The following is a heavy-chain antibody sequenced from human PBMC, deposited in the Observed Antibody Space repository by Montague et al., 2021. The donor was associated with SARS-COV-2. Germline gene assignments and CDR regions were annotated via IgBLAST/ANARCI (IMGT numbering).Heavy chain of an antibody. D-gene: IGHD3-22*01. CDR1: GGSVSSYY. J-gene: IGHJ5*02. V-gene: IGHV4-59*02. CDR2: IYYSGST. Sequence: SETLSLTCSVSGGSVSSYYLNWIRQTPGTGLEWIGNIYYSGSTNYNPSLKSRVTISVDTSRNQFSLKLSSVTAADTAVYYCARDRPPYYYDNSGHFLHGWFDPWGQGSLVTVSS. CDR3: ARDRPPYYYDNSGHFLHGWFDP.